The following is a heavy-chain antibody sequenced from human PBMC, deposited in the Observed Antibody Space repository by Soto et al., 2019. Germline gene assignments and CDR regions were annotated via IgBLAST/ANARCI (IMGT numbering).Heavy chain of an antibody. J-gene: IGHJ4*02. V-gene: IGHV3-30-3*01. D-gene: IGHD6-19*01. CDR1: GFTFSSYA. Sequence: QVQLVESGGGVVQPGRSLRLSCAASGFTFSSYAMHWVRQAPGKGLEWVAVISYDGSNKYYADSVKGRFTISRDNSKNTLYLQMNSLRAEDTAVYYCARSLRWQWLDYWGQGTLVTVSS. CDR2: ISYDGSNK. CDR3: ARSLRWQWLDY.